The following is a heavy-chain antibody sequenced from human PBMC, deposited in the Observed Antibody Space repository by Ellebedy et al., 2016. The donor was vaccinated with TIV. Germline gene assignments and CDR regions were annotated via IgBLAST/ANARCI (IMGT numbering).Heavy chain of an antibody. V-gene: IGHV1-8*01. CDR2: MNPNSGNT. CDR1: GYTFTSYD. CDR3: ARGTVTTGYYYYMDV. D-gene: IGHD4-11*01. Sequence: ASVKVSCXASGYTFTSYDINWVRQATGQGLEWMGWMNPNSGNTGYAQKFQGRVTMTRNTSISTAYMELSSLRSEDTAVYYGARGTVTTGYYYYMDVWGKGTTVTVSS. J-gene: IGHJ6*03.